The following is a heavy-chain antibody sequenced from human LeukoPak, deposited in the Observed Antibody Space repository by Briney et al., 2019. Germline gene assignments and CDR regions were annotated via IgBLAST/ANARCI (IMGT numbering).Heavy chain of an antibody. CDR3: ATYTNWVAGDV. D-gene: IGHD1-1*01. J-gene: IGHJ6*02. CDR2: IKEDGSEK. CDR1: GLTFSKSW. V-gene: IGHV3-7*01. Sequence: PGGSLRLSCAASGLTFSKSWVSWVRRAPGQGLEWVAAIKEDGSEKDYVDSVKGRFTISRDNAKNSLYLQMNSLRAEDTAVYYCATYTNWVAGDVWGQGTSVSVSS.